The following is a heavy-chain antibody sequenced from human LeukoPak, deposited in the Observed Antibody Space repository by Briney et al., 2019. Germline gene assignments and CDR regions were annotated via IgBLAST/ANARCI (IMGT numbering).Heavy chain of an antibody. CDR1: GGSTSSSSYY. J-gene: IGHJ4*02. D-gene: IGHD2-2*02. Sequence: SETLSLTCTVSGGSTSSSSYYWGWIRQPPGKGLEWIGSIYYSGSTYYNPSLKSRVTISVDTSKNQFSLKLSSVTAADTAVYYCARDLPSRYCSSTSCYTGDYWGQGTLVTVSS. CDR2: IYYSGST. V-gene: IGHV4-39*07. CDR3: ARDLPSRYCSSTSCYTGDY.